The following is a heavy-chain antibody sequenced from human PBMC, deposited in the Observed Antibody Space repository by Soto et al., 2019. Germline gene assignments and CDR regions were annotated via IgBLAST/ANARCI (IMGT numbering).Heavy chain of an antibody. CDR2: IYPGDSDN. Sequence: GESLKISCKASGYRFTSSCIGWVRQMPGKGLEWMGIIYPGDSDNRYRPSFQGQVTISADKSSSTAYLQWNSLQASDTAMYYCARLPGIVAPGTVFLDNWGQGTMVTV. J-gene: IGHJ3*02. CDR1: GYRFTSSC. D-gene: IGHD1-1*01. CDR3: ARLPGIVAPGTVFLDN. V-gene: IGHV5-51*01.